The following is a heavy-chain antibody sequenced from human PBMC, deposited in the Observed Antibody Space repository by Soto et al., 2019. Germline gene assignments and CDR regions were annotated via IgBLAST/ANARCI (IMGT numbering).Heavy chain of an antibody. Sequence: GGSLRLSCAASGFTFSSYSMNWVRQAPGKGLEWVSCISSSRSTTSYADSVKGRFTISRDNAKNTLYLQMNSLRAEDTAVYYCAREDSTWTPDYWGQGTLVTVSS. CDR1: GFTFSSYS. V-gene: IGHV3-48*04. J-gene: IGHJ4*02. CDR2: ISSSRSTT. CDR3: AREDSTWTPDY. D-gene: IGHD1-1*01.